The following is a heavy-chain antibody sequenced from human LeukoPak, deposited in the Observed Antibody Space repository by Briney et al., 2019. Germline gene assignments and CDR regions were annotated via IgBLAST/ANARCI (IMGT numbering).Heavy chain of an antibody. V-gene: IGHV1-2*02. CDR1: GYTFTGYY. J-gene: IGHJ5*02. CDR3: AREAPEIYYDSSGYNWFDP. Sequence: ASVKVSCKASGYTFTGYYMHWVRQAPGQGLEWMGWINPNSGGTNYAQKFQGGVTMTRDTSISTAYMELSRLRSDDTAVYYCAREAPEIYYDSSGYNWFDPWGQGTLVTVSS. D-gene: IGHD3-22*01. CDR2: INPNSGGT.